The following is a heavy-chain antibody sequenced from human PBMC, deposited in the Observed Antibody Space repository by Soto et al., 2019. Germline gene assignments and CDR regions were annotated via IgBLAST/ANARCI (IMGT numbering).Heavy chain of an antibody. CDR3: ARQGNVDYFDY. CDR1: GFTFSSYA. J-gene: IGHJ4*02. V-gene: IGHV3-30-3*01. CDR2: ISYDGSNK. Sequence: GVSLRLSCAASGFTFSSYAMHWVRQAPGKGLEWVAVISYDGSNKYYADSVKGRFTISRDNSKNTLYLQMNSLRAEDTAVYYCARQGNVDYFDYWGQGTLVTVSS.